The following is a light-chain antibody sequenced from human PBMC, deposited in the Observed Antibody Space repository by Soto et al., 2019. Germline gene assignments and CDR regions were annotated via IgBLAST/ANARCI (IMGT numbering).Light chain of an antibody. Sequence: SVLTQPRSVSGSPGQSVTISCTGTSSDVGGYNYVSWYLQHPGKAPKVMIYDVSKRPSGVPDRFSGSKSGNTASLTISGLQSEDEADYYCCSFAGNYIYVFGTGTKVTAL. CDR3: CSFAGNYIYV. J-gene: IGLJ1*01. CDR2: DVS. V-gene: IGLV2-11*01. CDR1: SSDVGGYNY.